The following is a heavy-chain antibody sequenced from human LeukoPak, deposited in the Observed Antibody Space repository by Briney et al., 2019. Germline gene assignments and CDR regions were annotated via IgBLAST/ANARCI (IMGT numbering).Heavy chain of an antibody. CDR1: GYTFTSFG. CDR2: ISVYNGDT. Sequence: ASVKVSCKTSGYTFTSFGISWVRQAAGQGVEWMGWISVYNGDTNFAQKFQGRVTMTTDTSTSTVYMELGNLRSDDTAVYYCARSVPSDYWGQGTLVTVSS. J-gene: IGHJ4*02. V-gene: IGHV1-18*01. CDR3: ARSVPSDY.